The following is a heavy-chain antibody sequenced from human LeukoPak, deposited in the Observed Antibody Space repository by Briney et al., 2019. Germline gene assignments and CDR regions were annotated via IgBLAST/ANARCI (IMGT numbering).Heavy chain of an antibody. J-gene: IGHJ4*02. D-gene: IGHD6-13*01. CDR1: GGSISSYY. Sequence: SETLSLTCTVSGGSISSYYWSWIRQPPGKGLEWIGSIYYSGSTYYNPSLKSRVTISVDTSKNQFSLKLSSVTAADTAVYYCARVPRGDSSIDYWGQGTLVTVSS. V-gene: IGHV4-59*05. CDR2: IYYSGST. CDR3: ARVPRGDSSIDY.